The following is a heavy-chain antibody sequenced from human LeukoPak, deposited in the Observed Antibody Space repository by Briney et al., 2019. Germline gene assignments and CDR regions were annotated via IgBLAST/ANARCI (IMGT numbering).Heavy chain of an antibody. Sequence: SETLSLTCTVSGGSISSSSYYRGWIRQPPGKGLEWIGSIYYSGSTYYNPSLKSRVTISVDTSKNQFSLKLSSVTAADTAVYYCAGVSIAVAVRTYFDYWGQGTLVTVSS. CDR1: GGSISSSSYY. CDR2: IYYSGST. CDR3: AGVSIAVAVRTYFDY. D-gene: IGHD6-19*01. V-gene: IGHV4-39*01. J-gene: IGHJ4*02.